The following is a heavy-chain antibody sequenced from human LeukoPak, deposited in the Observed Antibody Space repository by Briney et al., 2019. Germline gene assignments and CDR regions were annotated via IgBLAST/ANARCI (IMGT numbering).Heavy chain of an antibody. CDR2: IKQDASEK. D-gene: IGHD6-13*01. J-gene: IGHJ4*02. CDR1: GFTFSYYS. V-gene: IGHV3-7*01. CDR3: ARDHSSSWAVDY. Sequence: GGSLRLSCAASGFTFSYYSMNWVRQAPGKGLEWVANIKQDASEKYYVDSVKGRFTISRDNAKNSLYLQMNSLRAEDTAVYYCARDHSSSWAVDYWGQGTLVTVSS.